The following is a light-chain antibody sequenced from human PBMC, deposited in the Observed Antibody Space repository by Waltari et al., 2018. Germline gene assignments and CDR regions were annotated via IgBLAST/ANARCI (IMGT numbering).Light chain of an antibody. CDR1: SSHVGGYNY. CDR2: DVN. Sequence: QSALTQPASVSGSPGQSTTTSCTGTSSHVGGYNYVSWCQQHPGKAPKLVIYDVNNRPSGVSNRFSGSKSGNTASLTISGLQTEDEADYYCSSYTTSGTWVFGGGTKLAVL. CDR3: SSYTTSGTWV. J-gene: IGLJ3*02. V-gene: IGLV2-14*03.